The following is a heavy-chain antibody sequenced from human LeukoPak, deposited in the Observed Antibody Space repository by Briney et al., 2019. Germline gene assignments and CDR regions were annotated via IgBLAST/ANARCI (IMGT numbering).Heavy chain of an antibody. CDR2: FSYSGST. Sequence: SSETLSLTCSVSGVSISDYHWIWIRQPPAKGLEWMGYFSYSGSTRYNPSLKSRVTMSVDTSKNQSSLRLISAAAADTAVYYCARMYSGTSYYFDFWGQGTLVTVSS. V-gene: IGHV4-59*01. CDR1: GVSISDYH. CDR3: ARMYSGTSYYFDF. J-gene: IGHJ4*02. D-gene: IGHD1-26*01.